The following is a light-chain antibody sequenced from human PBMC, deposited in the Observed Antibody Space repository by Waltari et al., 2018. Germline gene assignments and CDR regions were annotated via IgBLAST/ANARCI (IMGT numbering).Light chain of an antibody. Sequence: QSALTQPPSASGSPGQSVTISCTGTSSDLGGYNCAAWHQQHPGKAPKLMISDVSKRPSGVPARFSGSKSGNTAYLTVSGLQAEDEADYYCNSYAGSNSVLFGAGTKLTVL. CDR2: DVS. J-gene: IGLJ2*01. V-gene: IGLV2-8*01. CDR1: SSDLGGYNC. CDR3: NSYAGSNSVL.